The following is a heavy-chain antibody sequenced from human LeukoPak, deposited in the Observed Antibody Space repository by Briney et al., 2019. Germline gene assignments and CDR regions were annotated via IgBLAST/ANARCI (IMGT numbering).Heavy chain of an antibody. CDR1: GFTFSNAW. D-gene: IGHD2-21*02. CDR3: ARDAAYCGGDCYAFDI. Sequence: GGSLRLSCTASGFTFSNAWMSWVRQAPGKGLEWVSGINWNGGSTGYADSVKGRFTISRDNAKNSLYLQMNSLRAEDTALYYCARDAAYCGGDCYAFDIWGQGTMVTVSS. CDR2: INWNGGST. V-gene: IGHV3-20*04. J-gene: IGHJ3*02.